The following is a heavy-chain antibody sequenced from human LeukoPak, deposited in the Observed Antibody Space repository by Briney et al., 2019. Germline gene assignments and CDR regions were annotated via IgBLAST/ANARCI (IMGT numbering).Heavy chain of an antibody. J-gene: IGHJ4*02. CDR2: IYHSGST. V-gene: IGHV4-38-2*02. D-gene: IGHD6-13*01. CDR3: ARGPYSSSYFDY. CDR1: GYSISSGYY. Sequence: PSETLSLTCTVSGYSISSGYYWGWIRPPPGKGLEWIGSIYHSGSTYYTPSLKSRVTISVDTSKNHFSLKLSSVTAADTAVYYCARGPYSSSYFDYWGQGTLVTVSS.